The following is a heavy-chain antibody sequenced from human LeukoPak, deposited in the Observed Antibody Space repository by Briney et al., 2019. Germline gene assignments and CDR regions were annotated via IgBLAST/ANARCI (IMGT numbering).Heavy chain of an antibody. V-gene: IGHV4-4*07. J-gene: IGHJ6*03. D-gene: IGHD3-10*01. Sequence: SETLSLTCTFSCASIDGYYWRLIRPPARESPVWIGRIHTSGTTNYNPAFKSRVIMSVDTSDKQFSLNVSSVTAADTAVYYCARMPPVRGVRNFYFYYYVDVWGRGTTVTVSS. CDR1: CASIDGYY. CDR2: IHTSGTT. CDR3: ARMPPVRGVRNFYFYYYVDV.